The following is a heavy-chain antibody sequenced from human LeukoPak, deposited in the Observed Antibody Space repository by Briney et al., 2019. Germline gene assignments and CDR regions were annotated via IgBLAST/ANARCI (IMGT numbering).Heavy chain of an antibody. CDR2: ISDSGGST. V-gene: IGHV3-23*01. D-gene: IGHD3-10*01. CDR1: KFTFSNYE. CDR3: AKRGVVIRVILVGFHKQAYYFDS. J-gene: IGHJ4*02. Sequence: GGSLRLSCAASKFTFSNYEMNWVRQAPGKGLEWVAGISDSGGSTNYADSVKGRFTISRDNAKNTLYLQMNSLRAEDTAVYFCAKRGVVIRVILVGFHKQAYYFDSWGQGALVTVSS.